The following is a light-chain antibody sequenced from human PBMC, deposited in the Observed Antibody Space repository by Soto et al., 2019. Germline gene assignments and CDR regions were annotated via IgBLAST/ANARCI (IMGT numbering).Light chain of an antibody. CDR3: QHYNGYPYT. V-gene: IGKV1-5*01. J-gene: IGKJ2*01. CDR1: QSINNC. Sequence: DIQMTQSPSTLSASIGARVTITCRARQSINNCLAWYQQRPGQAHHLLIYDVFRLGTGVPSRFSGSGSGTEFTLTISSLQAEDFATYFCQHYNGYPYTFGPGTKLEI. CDR2: DVF.